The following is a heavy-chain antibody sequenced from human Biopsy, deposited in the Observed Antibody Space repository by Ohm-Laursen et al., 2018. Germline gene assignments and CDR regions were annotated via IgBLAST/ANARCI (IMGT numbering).Heavy chain of an antibody. V-gene: IGHV4-4*09. CDR1: GVSITAYY. CDR3: ARMDCSGGSCHYYSYGMDV. J-gene: IGHJ6*02. Sequence: GTLSLTCTVSGVSITAYYWSWIRQPPGKGLECIGNIHHSGSTNYNPSLKSRLTISVDTSKNQLSLKLSSVTAADTAAYYCARMDCSGGSCHYYSYGMDVWGQGTTVTVSS. CDR2: IHHSGST. D-gene: IGHD2-15*01.